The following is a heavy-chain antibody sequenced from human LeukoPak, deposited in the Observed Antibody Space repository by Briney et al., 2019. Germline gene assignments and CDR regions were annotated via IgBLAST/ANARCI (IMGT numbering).Heavy chain of an antibody. CDR3: ARDSGSWTGYYYYGMDV. J-gene: IGHJ6*02. V-gene: IGHV3-66*01. D-gene: IGHD6-13*01. CDR2: IYSGGNT. Sequence: PGGSLRLSCAASGFTVSSNYMSWVRQAPGKGLEWVSVIYSGGNTYYADSVKGRFTISRDNSKNTLYLQMNSLRAEDTAVYYCARDSGSWTGYYYYGMDVWGQGTTVTVSS. CDR1: GFTVSSNY.